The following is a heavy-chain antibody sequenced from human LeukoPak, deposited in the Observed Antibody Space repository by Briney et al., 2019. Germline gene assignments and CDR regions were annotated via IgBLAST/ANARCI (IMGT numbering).Heavy chain of an antibody. CDR3: AGPSTYGPVNV. Sequence: GGSLRLSCAASGFTFSDYYMSWVRQAPGKGLEWVSYISSSGSTIYYADSVKGRFTISRDNAKNSLYLQMNSLRAEDTAVYYCAGPSTYGPVNVWGEGTLVTVSS. J-gene: IGHJ4*02. CDR2: ISSSGSTI. CDR1: GFTFSDYY. V-gene: IGHV3-11*01. D-gene: IGHD4-17*01.